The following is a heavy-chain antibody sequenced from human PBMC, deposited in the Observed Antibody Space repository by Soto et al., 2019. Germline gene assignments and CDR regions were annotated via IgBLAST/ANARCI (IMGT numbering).Heavy chain of an antibody. CDR3: ARERKHQLVSWYYFDS. D-gene: IGHD6-13*01. J-gene: IGHJ5*01. CDR1: GDSVSSNTAA. CDR2: TSYKSKWYN. V-gene: IGHV6-1*01. Sequence: QVQLQQSGPGLVKPSQTLSLTCAISGDSVSSNTAAWHWIRQSPSRGLEWLGRTSYKSKWYNDYPVSVKSRTNINPDTSDNHLSVHLHSTTPEDSAVYSCARERKHQLVSWYYFDSWGQGTLVTVSS.